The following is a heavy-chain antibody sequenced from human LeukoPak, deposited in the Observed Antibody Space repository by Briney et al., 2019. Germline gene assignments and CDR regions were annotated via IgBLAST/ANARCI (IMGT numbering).Heavy chain of an antibody. CDR3: ASSAYCGGDCYSTDAFDI. CDR1: GYSFTSYW. Sequence: GESLKISCKGSGYSFTSYWIGWVRQMPGKRLEWMGIIYPGDSDTRYSPSFQGQVTISADKSISTAYLQWSSLKASDTAMYYCASSAYCGGDCYSTDAFDIWGQGTMVTVSS. J-gene: IGHJ3*02. V-gene: IGHV5-51*01. D-gene: IGHD2-21*02. CDR2: IYPGDSDT.